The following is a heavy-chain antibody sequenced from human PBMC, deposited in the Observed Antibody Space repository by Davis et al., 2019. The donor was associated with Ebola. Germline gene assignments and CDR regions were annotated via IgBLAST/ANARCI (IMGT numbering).Heavy chain of an antibody. CDR1: GFTFSSYS. D-gene: IGHD6-13*01. J-gene: IGHJ6*04. Sequence: PGGSLRLSCAASGFTFSSYSMNWVRQAPGKGLEWVSSISSSSSYIYYADSVKGRFTISRDNAKNSLYLQMNSLRAEDTAVYYCARRLPIAAAANSYYYYGMDVWGKGTTVTVSS. CDR3: ARRLPIAAAANSYYYYGMDV. V-gene: IGHV3-21*01. CDR2: ISSSSSYI.